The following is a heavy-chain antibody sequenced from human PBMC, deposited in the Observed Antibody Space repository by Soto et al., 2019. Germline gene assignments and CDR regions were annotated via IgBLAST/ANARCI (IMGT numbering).Heavy chain of an antibody. CDR1: GGSFSTYY. D-gene: IGHD6-13*01. CDR2: VYYSGTT. V-gene: IGHV4-59*01. J-gene: IGHJ6*02. CDR3: ASSNIAATGFYYYGMDV. Sequence: SETLSLTCTVSGGSFSTYYWSWIRQPPGKRLEWIGYVYYSGTTNYNPSLKSRVTISVDTSKNQFSLNLRSVTAADTAVYYCASSNIAATGFYYYGMDVWGRGTTVTVS.